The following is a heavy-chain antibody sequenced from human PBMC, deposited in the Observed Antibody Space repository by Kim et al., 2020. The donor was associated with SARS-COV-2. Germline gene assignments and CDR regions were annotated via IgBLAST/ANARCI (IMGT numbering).Heavy chain of an antibody. J-gene: IGHJ4*02. CDR1: GGSFSGYY. Sequence: SETLSLTCAVYGGSFSGYYWSWIRQPPGKGLEWIGEINHSGSTNYNPSLKSRVTISVDTSKNQFSLKLSSVTAAATAVYYCARATIAARPPFDYWGQGTLVTVSS. CDR3: ARATIAARPPFDY. D-gene: IGHD6-6*01. CDR2: INHSGST. V-gene: IGHV4-34*01.